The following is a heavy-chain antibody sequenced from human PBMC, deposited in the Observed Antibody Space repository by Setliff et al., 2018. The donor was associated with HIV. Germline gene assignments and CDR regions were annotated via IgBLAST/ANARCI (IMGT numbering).Heavy chain of an antibody. D-gene: IGHD3-22*01. CDR3: ARGGYYYDSSGYGRLDY. V-gene: IGHV4-34*01. Sequence: SETLSLTCAVYGGSFSGYYWSWIRQPPGKGLGWIGEINHRGSTNYNPSLESRVTISVDTSKNQFSLKLSSVTAADTAVYYCARGGYYYDSSGYGRLDYWGQGTLVTVSS. CDR1: GGSFSGYY. CDR2: INHRGST. J-gene: IGHJ4*02.